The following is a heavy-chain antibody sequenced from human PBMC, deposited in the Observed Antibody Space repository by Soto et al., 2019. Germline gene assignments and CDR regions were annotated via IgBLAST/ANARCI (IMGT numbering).Heavy chain of an antibody. J-gene: IGHJ5*02. CDR1: GYTLTELS. CDR3: AVYGSGILTVSTWFDP. V-gene: IGHV1-24*01. D-gene: IGHD3-10*01. CDR2: FDPEDGET. Sequence: ASVKVSCKVSGYTLTELSMHWVRQAPGKGLEWMGGFDPEDGETIYAQKFQGRVTMTEDTSTDTAYMELSSLRSEDTALYYCAVYGSGILTVSTWFDPWGQGTLVTVSS.